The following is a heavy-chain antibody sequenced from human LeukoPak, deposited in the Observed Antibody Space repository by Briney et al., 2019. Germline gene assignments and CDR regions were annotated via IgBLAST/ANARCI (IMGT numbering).Heavy chain of an antibody. V-gene: IGHV4-39*01. CDR3: ARHPPYGDYRYYFDY. CDR2: IYYSGST. J-gene: IGHJ4*02. D-gene: IGHD4-17*01. Sequence: SETLSLTCTVSGGSISSNTYYWGWIHQPPGKGLEWIGSIYYSGSTYYNPSLKSRVTISVDTSKNQFSLKLSSVTAADTAVYYCARHPPYGDYRYYFDYWGQGTLVTVSS. CDR1: GGSISSNTYY.